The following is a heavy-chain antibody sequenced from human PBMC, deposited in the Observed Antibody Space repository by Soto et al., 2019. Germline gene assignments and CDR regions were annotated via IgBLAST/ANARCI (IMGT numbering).Heavy chain of an antibody. J-gene: IGHJ5*02. V-gene: IGHV4-4*07. CDR2: IYTTRSP. D-gene: IGHD4-17*01. Sequence: PSETLSLTCIVSGGSVSKYYWNWIRQPAGKGLEWIGRIYTTRSPNYNPSLKSRVTMSVDTSKNQFSLKLNLSSVTAADTAVYYCARSPAYGDYANLDTWGQGTLVTVSS. CDR3: ARSPAYGDYANLDT. CDR1: GGSVSKYY.